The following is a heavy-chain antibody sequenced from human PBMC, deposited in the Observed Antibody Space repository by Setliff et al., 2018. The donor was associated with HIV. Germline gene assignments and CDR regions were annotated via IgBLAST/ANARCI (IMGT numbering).Heavy chain of an antibody. CDR2: INHSGST. D-gene: IGHD3-10*01. J-gene: IGHJ2*01. CDR3: ARDWVTRSNYYGSGSPWYFDF. CDR1: VESFSGFY. V-gene: IGHV4-34*01. Sequence: SETLSLTCAVYVESFSGFYWSWIRQPPGKGLEWIGEINHSGSTNYNPSLKSRVTISVDTSKNQFSLKLSFVTAADTAVYYCARDWVTRSNYYGSGSPWYFDFWGRGILVTVSS.